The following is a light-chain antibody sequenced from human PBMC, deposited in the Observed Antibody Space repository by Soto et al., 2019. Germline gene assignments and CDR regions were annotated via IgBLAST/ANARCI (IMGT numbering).Light chain of an antibody. J-gene: IGKJ1*01. CDR1: QSIDTH. V-gene: IGKV1-39*01. CDR2: EAS. CDR3: HQTYSPPET. Sequence: IRMTQSPSSLSASVGDRVTITCRASQSIDTHLNWYQQHPGKAPNALIYEASNLQSGVPSRFSGSGSGTDFTLTISGLQPDDSATYYCHQTYSPPETFGQGTKVEIK.